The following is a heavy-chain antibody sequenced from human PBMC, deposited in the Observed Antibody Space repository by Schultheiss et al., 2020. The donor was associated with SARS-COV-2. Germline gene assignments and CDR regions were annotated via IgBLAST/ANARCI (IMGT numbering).Heavy chain of an antibody. CDR1: GGSFSGYY. Sequence: SETLSLTCAVYGGSFSGYYWSWIRQPPGKGLEWIGYIYYSGSTNYNPSLKSRVTISVDKSKNQFSLKLSSVTAADTAVYYCARDSVAVAGTFDYWGQGTLVTVSS. CDR3: ARDSVAVAGTFDY. CDR2: IYYSGST. D-gene: IGHD6-19*01. J-gene: IGHJ4*02. V-gene: IGHV4-59*12.